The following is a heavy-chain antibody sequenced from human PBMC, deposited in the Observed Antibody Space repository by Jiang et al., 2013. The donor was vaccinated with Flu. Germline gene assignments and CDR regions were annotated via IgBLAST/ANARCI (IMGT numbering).Heavy chain of an antibody. J-gene: IGHJ4*02. V-gene: IGHV3-30*18. D-gene: IGHD6-19*01. CDR3: AKDPGYSSGWYSPFDY. CDR2: ISYDGSNK. Sequence: LVESGGGVVQPRRSLRLSCAASGFTFSSYGMHWVRQAPGKGLEWVAVISYDGSNKYYADSVKGRFTISRDNSKNTLYLQMNSLRAEDTAVYYCAKDPGYSSGWYSPFDYWGQGTLVTVSS. CDR1: GFTFSSYG.